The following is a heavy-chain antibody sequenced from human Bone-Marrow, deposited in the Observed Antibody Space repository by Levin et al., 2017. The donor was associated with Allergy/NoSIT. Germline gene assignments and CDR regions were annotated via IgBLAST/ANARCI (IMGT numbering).Heavy chain of an antibody. CDR2: VTWNSQRT. V-gene: IGHV3-9*01. D-gene: IGHD3-22*01. J-gene: IGHJ5*02. CDR1: GFTFQDYA. CDR3: VKDTGGIVVAKLDA. Sequence: LAGGSLRLSCAASGFTFQDYAMHWVRQSPGRGLEWVSSVTWNSQRTDYADSMKGRFTISRDNARNSLYLQMDSLTVEDSALYYCVKDTGGIVVAKLDAWGQGTLVTVSS.